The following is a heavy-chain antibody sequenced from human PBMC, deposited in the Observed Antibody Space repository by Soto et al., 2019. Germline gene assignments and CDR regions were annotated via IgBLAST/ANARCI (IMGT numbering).Heavy chain of an antibody. J-gene: IGHJ4*02. CDR2: MNPNSGNT. D-gene: IGHD5-12*01. CDR3: ARSRYDSGYEFDY. V-gene: IGHV1-8*01. CDR1: GYTFTSYD. Sequence: ASVKVSCKASGYTFTSYDINWVRQATGQGLEWMGWMNPNSGNTGYAQKFQGRVTMTRNTSISTAYMELSSLRSEDTAVYYCARSRYDSGYEFDYWGQGALVTVSS.